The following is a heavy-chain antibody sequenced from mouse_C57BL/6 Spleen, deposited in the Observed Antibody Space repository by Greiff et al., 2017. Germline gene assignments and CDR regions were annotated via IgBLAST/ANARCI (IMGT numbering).Heavy chain of an antibody. Sequence: VKLVESGAELARPGASVKMSCKASGYTFTSYTMHWVKQRPGQGLEWIGYINPSSGYTKYNQKFKDKATLTADKSSSTAYMQLSSLTSEDSAVYYCARNGSTWWYFDVWGTGTTVTVSS. D-gene: IGHD1-1*01. CDR1: GYTFTSYT. CDR2: INPSSGYT. V-gene: IGHV1-4*01. J-gene: IGHJ1*03. CDR3: ARNGSTWWYFDV.